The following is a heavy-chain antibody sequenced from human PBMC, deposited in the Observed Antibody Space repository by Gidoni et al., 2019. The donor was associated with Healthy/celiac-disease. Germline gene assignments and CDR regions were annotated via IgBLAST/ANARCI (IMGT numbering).Heavy chain of an antibody. J-gene: IGHJ6*02. CDR3: ARAPPGIRYDSSGYRPLYYYGMDV. Sequence: EVQLVETGGGLIQPGGSLRLSCAASGFTVSSNYMSWVRQAPGKGLEWVSVIYSGGSTYYADSVKGRFTISRDNSKNTLYLQMNSLRAEDTAVYYCARAPPGIRYDSSGYRPLYYYGMDVWGQGTTVTVSS. CDR1: GFTVSSNY. D-gene: IGHD3-22*01. V-gene: IGHV3-53*02. CDR2: IYSGGST.